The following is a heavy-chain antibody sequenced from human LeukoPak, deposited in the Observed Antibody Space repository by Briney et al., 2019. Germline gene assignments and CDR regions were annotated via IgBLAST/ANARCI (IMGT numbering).Heavy chain of an antibody. Sequence: GGSLRLSCAASGFTFSSYWMTWVRQAPGKGLEWVANIKHDGSDKYFVDSVKGRFTISRDNAKNSLHLQMNSLRAEDTAVYYCARILPLRVPAAMGDWGQGTLVTVSS. V-gene: IGHV3-7*01. J-gene: IGHJ4*02. CDR3: ARILPLRVPAAMGD. CDR1: GFTFSSYW. D-gene: IGHD2-2*01. CDR2: IKHDGSDK.